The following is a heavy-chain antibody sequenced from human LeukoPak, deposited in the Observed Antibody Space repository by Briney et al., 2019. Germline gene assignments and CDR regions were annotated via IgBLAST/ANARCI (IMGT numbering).Heavy chain of an antibody. Sequence: GGSLRLSCAASGFTFSSYWMTWVRQAPGKGLEWVANIKHDGSDKYFVDSVKGRFTISRDNAKNSLHLQMNSLRAEDTAVYYCARILPLRVPAAMGDWGQGTLVTVSS. V-gene: IGHV3-7*01. J-gene: IGHJ4*02. CDR3: ARILPLRVPAAMGD. CDR1: GFTFSSYW. D-gene: IGHD2-2*01. CDR2: IKHDGSDK.